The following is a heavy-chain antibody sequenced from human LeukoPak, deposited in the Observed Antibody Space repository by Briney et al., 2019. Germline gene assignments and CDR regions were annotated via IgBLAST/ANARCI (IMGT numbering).Heavy chain of an antibody. V-gene: IGHV1-2*06. J-gene: IGHJ4*02. CDR1: GYTFTGYH. Sequence: ASVKVSCKASGYTFTGYHMHWVRQAPGQGLEWMGRINPNSGDTNYAQKFQGRVTMTRDTSISAAYMELSRLRSDDTAVYYCARDYCSSTSCLFDYWGQGTLVTVSS. D-gene: IGHD2-2*01. CDR2: INPNSGDT. CDR3: ARDYCSSTSCLFDY.